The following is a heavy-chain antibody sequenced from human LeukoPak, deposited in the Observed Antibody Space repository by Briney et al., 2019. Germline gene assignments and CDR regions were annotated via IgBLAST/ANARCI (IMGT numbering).Heavy chain of an antibody. V-gene: IGHV1-18*01. D-gene: IGHD3-22*01. J-gene: IGHJ3*02. CDR3: ARDRTYSYDSSGQDAFGI. Sequence: ASVKVSCKASGYSFTSYGITWVRQAPGQGLEWMGWISGYNGNTNYAQKVKGRVTMTTETSTRTAYMELRSLRSDDTAEYYCARDRTYSYDSSGQDAFGIWSQGTIVTVSS. CDR1: GYSFTSYG. CDR2: ISGYNGNT.